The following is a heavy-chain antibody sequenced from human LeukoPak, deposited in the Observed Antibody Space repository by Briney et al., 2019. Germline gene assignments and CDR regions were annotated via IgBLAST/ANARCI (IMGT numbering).Heavy chain of an antibody. D-gene: IGHD2-15*01. CDR1: GYTFTSYY. Sequence: ASVKVSCKASGYTFTSYYMHWLRQAPGQGLEWMGIINPSGGSTSHAQKFQGRVTMTRDTSTSTVYMELSSLRSEYTAVYYCARDREGYCSGGSCYLFFFDYWGQGTLVTVSS. J-gene: IGHJ4*02. CDR2: INPSGGST. CDR3: ARDREGYCSGGSCYLFFFDY. V-gene: IGHV1-46*01.